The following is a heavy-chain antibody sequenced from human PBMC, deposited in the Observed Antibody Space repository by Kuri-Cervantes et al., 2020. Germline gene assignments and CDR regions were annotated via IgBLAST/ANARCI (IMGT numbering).Heavy chain of an antibody. V-gene: IGHV1-2*02. J-gene: IGHJ4*02. Sequence: ASVKVSCKASGYTLTDYYIHWVRQAPGQGLEWMGWINPKSTGTFFAQKFQGRVTLARDTSINTAFMELSGLTSDDTAVYYCARGRGYYDSSGWGLLLFDYWGQGTLVTVSS. CDR3: ARGRGYYDSSGWGLLLFDY. CDR1: GYTLTDYY. D-gene: IGHD3-22*01. CDR2: INPKSTGT.